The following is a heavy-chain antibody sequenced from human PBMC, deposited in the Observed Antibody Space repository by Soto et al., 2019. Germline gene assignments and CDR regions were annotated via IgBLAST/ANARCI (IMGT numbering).Heavy chain of an antibody. Sequence: HPGGSLRLSCAASGFTFSSYAMHWVRQAPGKGLEWVAVISYDGSNKYYADSVKGRFTISRDNSKNTLYLQMNSLRAEDTAVYFCAKEHSSGYYYLDHWGQGTLVTVSS. CDR2: ISYDGSNK. V-gene: IGHV3-30-3*01. CDR1: GFTFSSYA. D-gene: IGHD3-22*01. CDR3: AKEHSSGYYYLDH. J-gene: IGHJ4*02.